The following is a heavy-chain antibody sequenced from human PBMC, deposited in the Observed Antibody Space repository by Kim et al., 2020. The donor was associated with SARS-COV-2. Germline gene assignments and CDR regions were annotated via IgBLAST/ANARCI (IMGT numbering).Heavy chain of an antibody. V-gene: IGHV3-23*01. Sequence: GGSLRLSCAASGFTFSSYAMSWVRQAPGKGLEWVSAISGSGGSTYYADSVKGRFTISRDNSKNTLYLQMNSLRAEDTAVYYCARGDIVVVPAAMRRQQLGPLWYWGQGTLVTVSS. CDR3: ARGDIVVVPAAMRRQQLGPLWY. D-gene: IGHD2-2*01. J-gene: IGHJ4*02. CDR2: ISGSGGST. CDR1: GFTFSSYA.